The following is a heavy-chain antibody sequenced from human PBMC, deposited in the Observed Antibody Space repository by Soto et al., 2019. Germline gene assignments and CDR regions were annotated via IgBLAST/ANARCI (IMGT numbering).Heavy chain of an antibody. D-gene: IGHD3-16*01. V-gene: IGHV3-23*01. J-gene: IGHJ4*02. CDR1: GFPFSSYA. Sequence: EMQLLVSGGGLVQPGGSLRLSCAASGFPFSSYAMSWVRQAPGKGLEWVSGISGSGGLTYYADSVKGRFTISRDNSKNPLYLPMSPLIAHDTALYSCAISLSASPHYVLDSWGQGALVSVSS. CDR3: AISLSASPHYVLDS. CDR2: ISGSGGLT.